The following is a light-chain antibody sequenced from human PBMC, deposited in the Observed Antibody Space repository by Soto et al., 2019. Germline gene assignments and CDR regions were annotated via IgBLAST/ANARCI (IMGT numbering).Light chain of an antibody. J-gene: IGKJ2*01. CDR2: AAS. CDR1: QSISSY. Sequence: DIQMTQSPSSLSASVGDRVTITCRASQSISSYLNWYQQKPGKAPKLLIYAASSLHSGVPSRLSGSGSGTDFTLTISSLQPEDIATYFCQQSYSTPPGDLNTFGQGTKLEIK. CDR3: QQSYSTPPGDLNT. V-gene: IGKV1-39*01.